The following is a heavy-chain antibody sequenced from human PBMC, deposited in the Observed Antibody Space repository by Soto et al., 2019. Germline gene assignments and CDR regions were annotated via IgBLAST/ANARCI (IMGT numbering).Heavy chain of an antibody. J-gene: IGHJ3*02. V-gene: IGHV3-9*01. CDR2: ISWNRGSI. CDR3: AKGAGRHDAFDI. CDR1: GFTFDDYG. Sequence: ALRLSCAASGFTFDDYGMHWVRQAPGKGLEWVSGISWNRGSIGYADSVKGRFTISRDNAKNSLYLQMNSLRAEDTALYYCAKGAGRHDAFDIWGQGTMVTVSS. D-gene: IGHD6-19*01.